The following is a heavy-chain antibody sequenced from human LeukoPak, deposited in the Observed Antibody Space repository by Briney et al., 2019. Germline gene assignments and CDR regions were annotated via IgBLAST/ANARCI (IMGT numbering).Heavy chain of an antibody. CDR2: MSYDGFSK. CDR1: GIAFSNSI. D-gene: IGHD3-22*01. CDR3: AREGHTSGYCGTFDV. J-gene: IGHJ3*01. Sequence: PGGSPRLSCVASGIAFSNSIMHWVRQAPGKGLEWVSAMSYDGFSKYYADSMKSRLTISRDDSKNTVYLQMKSLRPEDTAVYYCAREGHTSGYCGTFDVWGQGTTVAVS. V-gene: IGHV3-30*04.